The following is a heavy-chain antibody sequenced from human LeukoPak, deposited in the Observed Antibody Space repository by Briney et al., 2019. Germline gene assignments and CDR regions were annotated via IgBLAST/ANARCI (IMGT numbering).Heavy chain of an antibody. D-gene: IGHD4-17*01. CDR2: ISHSWMT. CDR1: GGSFSGYY. J-gene: IGHJ1*01. Sequence: SETLSLTCAVYGGSFSGYYWGWIRQSPEKGLEGLGSISHSWMTYYNPSLRSPGTISRDMLKNQFSLEPNSVTAADTAVYYCAGISTGSCFRHWGQGLLVTVSS. V-gene: IGHV4-4*08. CDR3: AGISTGSCFRH.